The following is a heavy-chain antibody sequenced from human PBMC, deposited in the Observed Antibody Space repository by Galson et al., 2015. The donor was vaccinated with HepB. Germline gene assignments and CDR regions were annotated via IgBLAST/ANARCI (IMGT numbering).Heavy chain of an antibody. J-gene: IGHJ4*02. CDR2: ISAYNGNT. D-gene: IGHD3/OR15-3a*01. Sequence: SVKVSCKASGYTFTSYSISWVRQAPGQGLEWMGWISAYNGNTEYSQKLQGRNTMTTDTSTSTAYMELRSLRSDDTAVYYCVREWAFFDWLSSRETYYFDYWGQGTLVTVSS. CDR1: GYTFTSYS. V-gene: IGHV1-18*01. CDR3: VREWAFFDWLSSRETYYFDY.